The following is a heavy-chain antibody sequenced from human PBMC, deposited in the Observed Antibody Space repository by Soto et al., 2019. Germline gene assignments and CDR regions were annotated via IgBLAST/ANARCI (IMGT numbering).Heavy chain of an antibody. V-gene: IGHV3-30-3*01. D-gene: IGHD3-16*01. CDR3: ALDRLSFFAF. CDR2: ISYDGSNK. J-gene: IGHJ4*02. CDR1: GFTFSSYA. Sequence: GGSLRLSCAASGFTFSSYAMHWVRQAPGKGLERVAVISYDGSNKYYADTVKGRFTISRDNSKNTLYLQMNSLRAEDKAEYNSALDRLSFFAFWGQGTLVTVSS.